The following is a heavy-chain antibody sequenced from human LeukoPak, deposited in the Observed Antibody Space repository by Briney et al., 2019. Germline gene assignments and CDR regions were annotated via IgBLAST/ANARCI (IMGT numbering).Heavy chain of an antibody. J-gene: IGHJ6*03. CDR2: ISAYNGNT. CDR1: GYTFTSYG. Sequence: ASVKVSCKASGYTFTSYGISWVRQAPGQGLEWMGWISAYNGNTNYAQKLQGRVTMTTDTSTSTAYMELRSLRSDDTAVYYCAKDMGWLLPGPYYMDVWGKGTTVTVSS. CDR3: AKDMGWLLPGPYYMDV. V-gene: IGHV1-18*01. D-gene: IGHD3-3*01.